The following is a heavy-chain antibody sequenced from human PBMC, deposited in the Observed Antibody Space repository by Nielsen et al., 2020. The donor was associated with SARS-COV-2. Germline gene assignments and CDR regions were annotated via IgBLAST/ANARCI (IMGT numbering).Heavy chain of an antibody. D-gene: IGHD3-10*01. CDR1: GGTFSSYA. CDR2: IIPIFGTP. CDR3: ASNGPLWFGDMVFWPDAFDI. Sequence: SVKVSCKASGGTFSSYAISWVRQAPGQGLEWMGGIIPIFGTPNYAQKFQGRVTITADESTSTAYMELSSLRSEDTAVYYCASNGPLWFGDMVFWPDAFDIWGQGTMVTVSS. J-gene: IGHJ3*02. V-gene: IGHV1-69*13.